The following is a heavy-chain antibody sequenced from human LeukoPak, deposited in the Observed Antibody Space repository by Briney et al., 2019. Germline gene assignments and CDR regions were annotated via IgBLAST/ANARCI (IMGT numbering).Heavy chain of an antibody. D-gene: IGHD3-16*02. CDR2: IKQDGSEK. V-gene: IGHV3-7*01. CDR1: GFTFSSYW. Sequence: GGSLRLSCAASGFTFSSYWMSWVRQAPGKGLEWVANIKQDGSEKYYVDSVKGRFTISRDNAKNSLYLQMNSLRAEDTAVYYCARGAARIMITFGGVIVGPEYFQHWGQGTLVTVSS. CDR3: ARGAARIMITFGGVIVGPEYFQH. J-gene: IGHJ1*01.